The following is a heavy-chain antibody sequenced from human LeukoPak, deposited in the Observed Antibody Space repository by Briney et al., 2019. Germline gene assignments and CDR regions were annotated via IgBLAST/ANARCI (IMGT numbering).Heavy chain of an antibody. J-gene: IGHJ6*03. Sequence: AGESLKISCKGSGYSFTSYWIGWVRQMPGKGLEWMGIIYPGDSDTRYSPSFQGQVTISADKSISTAYLQWSSLKASDTAMYYCATRTLGYCSGGSCYSDYYYYMDVWGKGTTVTVSS. D-gene: IGHD2-15*01. CDR1: GYSFTSYW. CDR3: ATRTLGYCSGGSCYSDYYYYMDV. CDR2: IYPGDSDT. V-gene: IGHV5-51*01.